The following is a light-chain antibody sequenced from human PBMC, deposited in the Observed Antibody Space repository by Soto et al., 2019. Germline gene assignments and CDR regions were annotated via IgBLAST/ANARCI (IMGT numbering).Light chain of an antibody. CDR1: QSVSSY. Sequence: EIVLTQSPGTLSLSPGERATLSCRASQSVSSYLAWYQQKPGQAPRLLIYDASTRATGISDRFSGSGSGTDFTLTISSLEPEDFAMYYCQQRSNWPVTFGQGTKVEVK. J-gene: IGKJ1*01. CDR3: QQRSNWPVT. CDR2: DAS. V-gene: IGKV3-11*01.